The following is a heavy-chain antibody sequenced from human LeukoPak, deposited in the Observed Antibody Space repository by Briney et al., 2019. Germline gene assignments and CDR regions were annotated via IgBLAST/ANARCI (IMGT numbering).Heavy chain of an antibody. J-gene: IGHJ6*03. CDR1: GFTFSSYW. V-gene: IGHV3-7*01. Sequence: EAGGSLRLSCAASGFTFSSYWMSWVRQAPGKGLEWVANIKQDGSEKYYVDSVKGRFTISRDNAKNSLYLQMNSLRAEDTAVYYCARTLWEPYYYYYYMDVWGKGTTVTVSS. CDR2: IKQDGSEK. CDR3: ARTLWEPYYYYYYMDV. D-gene: IGHD1-14*01.